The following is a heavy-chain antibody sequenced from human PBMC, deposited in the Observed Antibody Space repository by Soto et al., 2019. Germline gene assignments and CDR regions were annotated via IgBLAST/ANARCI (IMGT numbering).Heavy chain of an antibody. CDR3: ARVRRITMGRGVIPYGMDV. D-gene: IGHD3-10*01. J-gene: IGHJ6*02. CDR2: ISHSGST. V-gene: IGHV4-31*03. Sequence: SETLSLTCSVSGADINSGGFTWTWIRQHAGKGLEWLGYISHSGSTDYNPSLNSRHSISVDTSKNQFSLKLTSVTAADTAVYYCARVRRITMGRGVIPYGMDVWGQGTTVTVSS. CDR1: GADINSGGFT.